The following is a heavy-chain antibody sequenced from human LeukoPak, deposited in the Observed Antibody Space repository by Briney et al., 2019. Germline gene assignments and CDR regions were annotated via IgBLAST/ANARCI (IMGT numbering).Heavy chain of an antibody. V-gene: IGHV4-30-2*01. CDR1: GGSTSSGGYS. CDR3: ARGFRPPSFRVIDWFDP. Sequence: PSQTLSLTCAVSGGSTSSGGYSWSWIRQPPGKGLEWIGYIYHSGSTYYNPSLKSRVTISVDRSKNQFSLKLSSVTAADTAVYYCARGFRPPSFRVIDWFDPWGQGTLVTVSS. CDR2: IYHSGST. D-gene: IGHD3-10*01. J-gene: IGHJ5*02.